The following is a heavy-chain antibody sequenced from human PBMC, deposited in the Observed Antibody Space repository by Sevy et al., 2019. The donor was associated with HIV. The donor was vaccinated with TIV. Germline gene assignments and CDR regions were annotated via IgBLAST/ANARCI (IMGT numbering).Heavy chain of an antibody. J-gene: IGHJ5*02. CDR2: LIPVRGTT. Sequence: ASVKVSCKASEDIFNSYGIHWVRQAPGQGLEWMGGLIPVRGTTKFSQKFQGRVTLSADESTTTAYMELHSLSSEDTAVYYCARVRVLQVRSPDYFDPWGQGTLVTVSS. V-gene: IGHV1-69*13. CDR3: ARVRVLQVRSPDYFDP. D-gene: IGHD1-26*01. CDR1: EDIFNSYG.